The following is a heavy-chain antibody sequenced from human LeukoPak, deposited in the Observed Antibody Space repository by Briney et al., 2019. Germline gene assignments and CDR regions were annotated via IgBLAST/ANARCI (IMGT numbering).Heavy chain of an antibody. Sequence: GGPLRLSCAASGFTFSSYSMNWVRQAPGKGLEWVSYISSSSSTIYYADSVKGRFTISRDKAKNSLYLQTNSLRAEDTAVYYCARATDFWSGSGSYYMDVWGKGTTVTVSS. CDR1: GFTFSSYS. CDR2: ISSSSSTI. J-gene: IGHJ6*03. D-gene: IGHD3-3*01. CDR3: ARATDFWSGSGSYYMDV. V-gene: IGHV3-48*01.